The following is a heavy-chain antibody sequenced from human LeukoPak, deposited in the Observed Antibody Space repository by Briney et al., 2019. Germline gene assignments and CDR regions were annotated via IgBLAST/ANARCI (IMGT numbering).Heavy chain of an antibody. CDR1: GGSFSGYY. Sequence: SETLSLTCAVYGGSFSGYYWSWIRQPPGKGLEWIGSIYYSGSTYYNPSLKSRVTISVDTSKNQFSLKLSSVTAADTAVYYCARQVRGGYSGYLDYWGQGTLVTVSS. V-gene: IGHV4-34*01. J-gene: IGHJ4*02. D-gene: IGHD5-12*01. CDR2: IYYSGST. CDR3: ARQVRGGYSGYLDY.